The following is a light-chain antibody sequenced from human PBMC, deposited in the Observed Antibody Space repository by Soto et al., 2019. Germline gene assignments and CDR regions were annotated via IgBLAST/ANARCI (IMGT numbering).Light chain of an antibody. V-gene: IGLV2-8*01. Sequence: QSALTQPPSASGSPGQSVTISCTGTSSDVGGYNYVSWYQQHPGKAPKLMIYEVSKRPSGVPDRFSGSKSGNTASLTVSGLQAEDEADDYCSSYAGSNPIIGGGTKVTVL. CDR3: SSYAGSNPI. CDR1: SSDVGGYNY. J-gene: IGLJ2*01. CDR2: EVS.